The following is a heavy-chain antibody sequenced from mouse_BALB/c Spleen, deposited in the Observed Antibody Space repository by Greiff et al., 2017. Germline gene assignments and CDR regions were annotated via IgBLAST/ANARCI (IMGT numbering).Heavy chain of an antibody. CDR2: IWSGGST. V-gene: IGHV2-2*02. CDR1: GFSLTSYG. CDR3: ARQITTKLSY. D-gene: IGHD2-4*01. Sequence: VQLQQSGPGLVQPSQSLSITCTVSGFSLTSYGVHWVRQSPGKGLEWLGVIWSGGSTDYNAAFISRLSISKDNSKSQVFFKMNSLQANDTAIYYCARQITTKLSYWGQGTLVTVSA. J-gene: IGHJ3*01.